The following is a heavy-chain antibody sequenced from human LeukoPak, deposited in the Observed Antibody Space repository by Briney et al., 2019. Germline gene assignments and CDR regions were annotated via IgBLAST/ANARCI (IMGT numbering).Heavy chain of an antibody. CDR1: GYTFTSYG. CDR3: ARLDEMAIISS. V-gene: IGHV1-18*01. Sequence: ASVKVSCKASGYTFTSYGISWVRQAPGQGLEWMGWISAYNGNTNYAQKFQGRVTMTRNTSISTAYMELSSLRSEDTAVYYCARLDEMAIISSWGQGTLVTVSS. CDR2: ISAYNGNT. D-gene: IGHD5-24*01. J-gene: IGHJ5*02.